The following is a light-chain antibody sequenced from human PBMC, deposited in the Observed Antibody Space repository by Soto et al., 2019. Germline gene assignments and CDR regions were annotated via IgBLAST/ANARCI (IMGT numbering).Light chain of an antibody. Sequence: DIVMTQSPDSLAVSLGERATINCKSSQSVLYSSNNKNYLAWYQQKPGQPPKLLIYWASTRESGGPDRFSGSASGTDFTLTISSLQAEDVAVYYCQQYYSTPRTFGQGTKVEIK. J-gene: IGKJ1*01. CDR3: QQYYSTPRT. V-gene: IGKV4-1*01. CDR1: QSVLYSSNNKNY. CDR2: WAS.